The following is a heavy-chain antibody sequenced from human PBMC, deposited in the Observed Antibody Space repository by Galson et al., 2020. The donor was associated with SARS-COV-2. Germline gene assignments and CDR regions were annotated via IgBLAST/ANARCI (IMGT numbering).Heavy chain of an antibody. CDR3: AKDERYYDFWSGYLSEGNSVVDYYGMDV. V-gene: IGHV3-30*18. CDR1: GFTFSSYG. D-gene: IGHD3-3*01. Sequence: GGSLRLSCAASGFTFSSYGMHWVRQAPGKGLEWVAVISYDGSNKYYADSVKGRFTISRDNSKNTLYLQMNSLRAEDTAVYYCAKDERYYDFWSGYLSEGNSVVDYYGMDVWGQGTTVTVSS. CDR2: ISYDGSNK. J-gene: IGHJ6*02.